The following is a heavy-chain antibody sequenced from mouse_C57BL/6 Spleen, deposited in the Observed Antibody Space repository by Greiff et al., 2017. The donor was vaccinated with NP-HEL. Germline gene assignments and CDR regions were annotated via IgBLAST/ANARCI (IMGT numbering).Heavy chain of an antibody. V-gene: IGHV1-42*01. D-gene: IGHD1-1*01. CDR1: GYSFTGYY. Sequence: DVKLQESGPELVKPGASVKISCKASGYSFTGYYMNWVKQSPEKSLEWIGEINPSTGGTTYNQKFKAKATLTVDKSSSTAYMQLKSLTSEDSAVYYCARNYGSSYYFDYWGQGTTLTVSS. CDR3: ARNYGSSYYFDY. CDR2: INPSTGGT. J-gene: IGHJ2*01.